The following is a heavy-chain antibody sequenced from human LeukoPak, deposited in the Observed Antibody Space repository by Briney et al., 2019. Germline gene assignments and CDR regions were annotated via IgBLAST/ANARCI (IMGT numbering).Heavy chain of an antibody. D-gene: IGHD4-17*01. V-gene: IGHV1-8*01. Sequence: ASVKVSCKASGYTFTSYDINWVRQATGQGLEWMGWMNPNSGNTGYAQKLQGRVTMTRNTSISTAYMELSSLRSEDTAVYYCAVKATVTTQVFDYWGQGTLVTVSS. J-gene: IGHJ4*02. CDR3: AVKATVTTQVFDY. CDR1: GYTFTSYD. CDR2: MNPNSGNT.